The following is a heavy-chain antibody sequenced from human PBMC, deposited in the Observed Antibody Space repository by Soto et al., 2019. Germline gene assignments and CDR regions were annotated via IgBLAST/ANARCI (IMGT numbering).Heavy chain of an antibody. V-gene: IGHV1-2*04. J-gene: IGHJ6*02. D-gene: IGHD2-2*01. CDR2: INPNSGGT. Sequence: ASVKVSCKASGYTFTGYYMHWVRQAPGQGLEWMGWINPNSGGTNYAQKFQGWVTMTRDTSISTAYMGLSRLRSDDTAVYYCAREGLGYCSSISCQDYYYYYGMDVWGQGTTVTVSS. CDR1: GYTFTGYY. CDR3: AREGLGYCSSISCQDYYYYYGMDV.